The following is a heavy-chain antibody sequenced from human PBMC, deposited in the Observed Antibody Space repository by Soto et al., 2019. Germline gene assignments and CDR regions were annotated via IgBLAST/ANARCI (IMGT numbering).Heavy chain of an antibody. D-gene: IGHD3-3*01. CDR1: DGSISTYY. CDR2: IDASGST. V-gene: IGHV4-4*07. Sequence: XETLSLACTVSDGSISTYYCNWIRQPAGKGLDWIGRIDASGSTDYDPSLKSRVTMSVDTSKNQFSLRLSSVTAADTAVYYCARGGHDFWSGPFDYWGQGAQVTVSS. CDR3: ARGGHDFWSGPFDY. J-gene: IGHJ4*02.